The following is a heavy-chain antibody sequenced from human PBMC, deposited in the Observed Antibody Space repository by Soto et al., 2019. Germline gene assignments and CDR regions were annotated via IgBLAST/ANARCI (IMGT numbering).Heavy chain of an antibody. CDR2: ITPFNGNT. D-gene: IGHD2-21*02. CDR1: GYTYTYRY. J-gene: IGHJ6*02. CDR3: ARSNCGGDCYSVMDF. Sequence: ASVKVSCKASGYTYTYRYLHWVRQAPGQALEWMGWITPFNGNTKYAQKFQDRVTITRDRSMSTAYLEMSSLRSDDTAVYYCARSNCGGDCYSVMDFWDQGPRVTFSS. V-gene: IGHV1-45*02.